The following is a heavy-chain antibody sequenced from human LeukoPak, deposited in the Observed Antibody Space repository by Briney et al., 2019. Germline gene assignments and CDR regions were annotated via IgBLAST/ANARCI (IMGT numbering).Heavy chain of an antibody. CDR1: GYTFIGFY. J-gene: IGHJ4*02. CDR2: INPKNGDT. V-gene: IGHV1-2*02. D-gene: IGHD5-18*01. Sequence: ASVKVSCKDSGYTFIGFYINWVGQAPGQGLEWMGWINPKNGDTHYSQDFLCPVTMTRDTSISTAYMELSRLTSDDTAVYYCARDGRLRNGYDNFYIWGQGTLVTVSS. CDR3: ARDGRLRNGYDNFYI.